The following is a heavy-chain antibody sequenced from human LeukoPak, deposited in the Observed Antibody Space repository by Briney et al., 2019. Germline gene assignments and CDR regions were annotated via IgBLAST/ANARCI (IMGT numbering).Heavy chain of an antibody. CDR3: ARVTYDYGDQGGY. J-gene: IGHJ4*02. V-gene: IGHV1-69*05. D-gene: IGHD4-17*01. CDR1: GGTFSSYA. Sequence: GASVKVSCKASGGTFSSYAISWVRQAPGQGLEWMGGIIPIFGTANYAQKFQGRVTITTDESTSTAYMELSSLRSEDTAVYYCARVTYDYGDQGGYWGQGTLVTVSS. CDR2: IIPIFGTA.